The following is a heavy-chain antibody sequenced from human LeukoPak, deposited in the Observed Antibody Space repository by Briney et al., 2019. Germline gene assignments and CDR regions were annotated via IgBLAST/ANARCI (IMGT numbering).Heavy chain of an antibody. Sequence: SETLSLTCTVSGGSISSYYWSWIRQPPGKGLEWIGYIYYDGSTNYNPALKSRVTIAVDTSKNQLSLKLSSVPAADTAVYYCARALLSYFDYWGQGTLVTVSS. D-gene: IGHD2-8*02. J-gene: IGHJ4*02. CDR3: ARALLSYFDY. CDR2: IYYDGST. CDR1: GGSISSYY. V-gene: IGHV4-59*08.